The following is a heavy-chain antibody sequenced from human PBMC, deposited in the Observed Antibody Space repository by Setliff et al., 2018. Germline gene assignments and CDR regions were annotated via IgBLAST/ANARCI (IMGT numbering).Heavy chain of an antibody. CDR3: ARVSGFLYVDV. V-gene: IGHV4-59*08. Sequence: PSETLSLTCTVSGGSISSYYWSWIRQPPGKGLEWIGEINHSGSTNYNPSLKSRVTISVDTSKNQFSLSLSSVTAADTAVYYCARVSGFLYVDVWGKGTTVTVSS. CDR2: INHSGST. J-gene: IGHJ6*04. CDR1: GGSISSYY. D-gene: IGHD2-2*02.